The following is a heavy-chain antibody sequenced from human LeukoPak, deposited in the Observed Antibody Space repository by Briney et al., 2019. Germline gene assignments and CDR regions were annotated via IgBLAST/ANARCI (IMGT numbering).Heavy chain of an antibody. Sequence: QTGGSLRLSCAASGFTFDDYAMHWVRQAPGKGLEWVSGISWNSGSIGYADSVKGRFTISRDNAKNSLYLQMNSLRAEDTALYYCAKGIAAGYYCGMDVWGQGTTVTVSS. J-gene: IGHJ6*02. CDR3: AKGIAAGYYCGMDV. CDR1: GFTFDDYA. CDR2: ISWNSGSI. V-gene: IGHV3-9*01. D-gene: IGHD6-13*01.